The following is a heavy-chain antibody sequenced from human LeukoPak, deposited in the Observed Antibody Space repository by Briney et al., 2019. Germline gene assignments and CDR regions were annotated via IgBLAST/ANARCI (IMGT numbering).Heavy chain of an antibody. CDR2: INPKSGGT. CDR1: GYSFTDYY. Sequence: ASVKVSCKTSGYSFTDYYMHWVRQAPGQGLEWMGWINPKSGGTSSAQKFQGRVTMTRDTFITTVYMEVSWLTSDDTAIYYCARADRLDGGPYLIGPWGQGTLVTVSS. CDR3: ARADRLDGGPYLIGP. D-gene: IGHD2-21*01. V-gene: IGHV1-2*02. J-gene: IGHJ5*02.